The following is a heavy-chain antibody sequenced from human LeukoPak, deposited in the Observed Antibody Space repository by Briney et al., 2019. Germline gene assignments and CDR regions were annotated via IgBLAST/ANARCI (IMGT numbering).Heavy chain of an antibody. Sequence: GGSLRLSCAATGFAFSGYNMNWVRQAPGKGLEWVSYITNWSGTIYYADSVKGRFTISRDNAKNSLYLQMNSLRAEDTAVYYCARSDAPMDKHFDYWGQGTLVTVSS. CDR1: GFAFSGYN. CDR2: ITNWSGTI. J-gene: IGHJ4*02. CDR3: ARSDAPMDKHFDY. V-gene: IGHV3-48*04. D-gene: IGHD3-10*01.